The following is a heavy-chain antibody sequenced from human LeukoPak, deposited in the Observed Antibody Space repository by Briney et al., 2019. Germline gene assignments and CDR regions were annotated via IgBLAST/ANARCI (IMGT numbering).Heavy chain of an antibody. CDR1: GYTFTGYY. D-gene: IGHD5-12*01. Sequence: ASVKVSCKASGYTFTGYYMHWVRQAPGQGLEWMGWINPNSGGTNYAQKFQGRVTMTRDTSISTAYMELSRLRSDDTAVYCCARLYSGYDGYFDYWGQGTLVTVSS. CDR3: ARLYSGYDGYFDY. J-gene: IGHJ4*02. V-gene: IGHV1-2*02. CDR2: INPNSGGT.